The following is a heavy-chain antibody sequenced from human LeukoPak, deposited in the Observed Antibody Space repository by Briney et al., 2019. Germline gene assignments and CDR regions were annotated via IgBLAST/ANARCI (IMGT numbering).Heavy chain of an antibody. J-gene: IGHJ4*02. Sequence: SVKVSCKAAGCTFSSYAISWVRQAPGQGLEWMGRIIPILGIANYAQKFQGRVTITADKSTSTDYMELSSLRSEDTAVYYCAREKAAAGTPYWGQGTLVTVSS. CDR3: AREKAAAGTPY. CDR1: GCTFSSYA. D-gene: IGHD6-13*01. V-gene: IGHV1-69*04. CDR2: IIPILGIA.